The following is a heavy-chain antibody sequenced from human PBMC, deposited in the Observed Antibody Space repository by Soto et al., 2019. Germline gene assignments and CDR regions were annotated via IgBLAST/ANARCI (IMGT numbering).Heavy chain of an antibody. CDR3: ARDWSRYYDSSGLMWFY. CDR2: INAGNGNT. D-gene: IGHD3-22*01. Sequence: GASVKVSCKASGYTFTSYAMHWVRQAPGQRLEWMGWINAGNGNTRYAQNLQGRITMTTDTFTNTAYMELTSLTSDDTAVYYCARDWSRYYDSSGLMWFYWGQGTLVTVS. J-gene: IGHJ4*02. CDR1: GYTFTSYA. V-gene: IGHV1-3*01.